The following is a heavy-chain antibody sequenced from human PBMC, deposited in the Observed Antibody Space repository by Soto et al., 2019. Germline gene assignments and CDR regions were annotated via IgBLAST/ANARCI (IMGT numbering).Heavy chain of an antibody. J-gene: IGHJ6*02. D-gene: IGHD3-3*01. CDR1: GFTFSSYW. CDR2: IKQDGSEK. Sequence: PGGSLRLSCAASGFTFSSYWMSWVRQAPGKGLEWVANIKQDGSEKYYVDSVKGRFTISRDNAKNSLYLQMNSLRAEDTAVYYCARDGRITIFGVVIVYGMDVWGQGTTVTVSS. CDR3: ARDGRITIFGVVIVYGMDV. V-gene: IGHV3-7*01.